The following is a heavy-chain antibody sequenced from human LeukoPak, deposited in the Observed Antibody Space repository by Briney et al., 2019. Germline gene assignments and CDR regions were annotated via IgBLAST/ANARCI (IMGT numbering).Heavy chain of an antibody. CDR3: ARANYYGSGRAAFDI. CDR2: IYSGGST. J-gene: IGHJ3*02. Sequence: GGSLRLSCAASGFTVSSNYMSWVRQAPGKGLEWVSVIYSGGSTYYADSVKGRFTISRDNSKNTLYLQMNSLRAEDTAVYYCARANYYGSGRAAFDIWGQGTMVTVSS. CDR1: GFTVSSNY. D-gene: IGHD3-10*01. V-gene: IGHV3-66*02.